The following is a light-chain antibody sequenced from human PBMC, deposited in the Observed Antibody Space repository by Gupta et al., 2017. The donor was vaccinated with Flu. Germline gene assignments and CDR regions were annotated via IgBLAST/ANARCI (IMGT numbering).Light chain of an antibody. CDR3: QQYRTTPWT. Sequence: IQVTLSLVLWTVSVCGRFTINCKSSQSVSFGSDNKNFLAWYQQKPGQAPTLLFSWASSRESGVPDRISASGSGSEFTLTINRLQPEDVAVYYCQQYRTTPWTFGQGTKVEIK. V-gene: IGKV4-1*01. CDR1: QSVSFGSDNKNF. J-gene: IGKJ1*01. CDR2: WAS.